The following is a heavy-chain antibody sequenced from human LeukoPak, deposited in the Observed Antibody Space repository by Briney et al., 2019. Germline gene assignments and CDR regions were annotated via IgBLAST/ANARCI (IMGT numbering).Heavy chain of an antibody. V-gene: IGHV3-64D*06. D-gene: IGHD3-16*02. CDR2: ISSNGGST. J-gene: IGHJ4*02. CDR3: VFFFWGLGGLSSRVLT. Sequence: GGSLRLSCSASGFTFSSYAMHWVRQAPGKGLEYVSAISSNGGSTYYADSVKGRFTISRDNSKNTLYLQMSSLRAEDTAVYYCVFFFWGLGGLSSRVLTGGQATRATVPS. CDR1: GFTFSSYA.